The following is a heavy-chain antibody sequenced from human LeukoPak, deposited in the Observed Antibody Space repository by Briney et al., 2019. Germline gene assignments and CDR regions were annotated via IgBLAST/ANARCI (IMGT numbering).Heavy chain of an antibody. D-gene: IGHD1-1*01. Sequence: PVGSLRLSCAASGFTFTSYAMSWIRQAPGKGLEWVSAISGGGEDTYYPDSVKGRFTISRDNSKNTLYLQMNSLRAEDTAIYYCAKPRAMTTGVGRYFDLWGRGTLVTVSS. CDR2: ISGGGEDT. CDR1: GFTFTSYA. CDR3: AKPRAMTTGVGRYFDL. V-gene: IGHV3-23*01. J-gene: IGHJ2*01.